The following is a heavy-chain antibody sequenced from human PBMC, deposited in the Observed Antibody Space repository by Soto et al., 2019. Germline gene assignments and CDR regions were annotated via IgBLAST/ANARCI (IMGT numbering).Heavy chain of an antibody. Sequence: GGSLRLSCAASGFSFSDYGMNWVRQAPGKGLEWVAVISYDGSNKNYVDSVRGRFIISRDNSKNTLSLQMNSLRAEDTAVYYCDKVTNVGGLDYWGQGTLVTVYS. CDR2: ISYDGSNK. D-gene: IGHD1-26*01. J-gene: IGHJ4*02. V-gene: IGHV3-30*18. CDR3: DKVTNVGGLDY. CDR1: GFSFSDYG.